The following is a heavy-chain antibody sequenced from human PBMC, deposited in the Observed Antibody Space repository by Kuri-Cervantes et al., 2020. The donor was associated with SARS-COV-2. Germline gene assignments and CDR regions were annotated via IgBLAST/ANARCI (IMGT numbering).Heavy chain of an antibody. CDR3: ATTTGTGFHVLEYGMDV. D-gene: IGHD1-1*01. Sequence: SVKVSCKASGYSFTYYVMSWVRQAPGQGLEWMGGIIPIIGLANYAEMFQGRVTITADQSTTTAYMELSSLRAEDTAVYYCATTTGTGFHVLEYGMDVWGQGTTVTVSS. CDR2: IIPIIGLA. V-gene: IGHV1-69*10. J-gene: IGHJ6*02. CDR1: GYSFTYYV.